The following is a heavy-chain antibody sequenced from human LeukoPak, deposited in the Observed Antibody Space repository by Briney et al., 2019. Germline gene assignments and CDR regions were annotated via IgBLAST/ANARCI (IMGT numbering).Heavy chain of an antibody. Sequence: SETLSLTCTVSGGSISSYYWSWIRQPPGKGLEWIGYIYYSGSTNYNPSLKSRVTISVDTSKNQFSLKLSSVTAADTVVYYCARDRGYYTGYNWLDPWGQGTLVTVSS. CDR1: GGSISSYY. CDR2: IYYSGST. J-gene: IGHJ5*02. V-gene: IGHV4-59*01. D-gene: IGHD3-3*01. CDR3: ARDRGYYTGYNWLDP.